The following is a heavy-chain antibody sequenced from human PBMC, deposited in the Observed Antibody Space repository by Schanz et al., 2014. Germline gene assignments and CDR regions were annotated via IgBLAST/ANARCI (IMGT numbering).Heavy chain of an antibody. Sequence: EVQLVQSGAEVKKPGESLRISCRGSGYNFTSSWITWVRQVPGKGLEWMGSIDPSDSYTNYSPSFQGHVTISTDKSISTSYLQWTSLKASDTAMYYCARNDGDSSGWSVWFDPWGQGTLVTVSP. V-gene: IGHV5-10-1*03. J-gene: IGHJ5*02. CDR2: IDPSDSYT. CDR1: GYNFTSSW. CDR3: ARNDGDSSGWSVWFDP. D-gene: IGHD6-19*01.